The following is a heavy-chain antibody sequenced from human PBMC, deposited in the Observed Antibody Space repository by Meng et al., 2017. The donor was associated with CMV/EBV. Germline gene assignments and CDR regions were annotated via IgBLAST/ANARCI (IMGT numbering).Heavy chain of an antibody. V-gene: IGHV4-34*01. CDR1: GGSFSGYY. J-gene: IGHJ4*02. Sequence: SETLSLTCAVSGGSFSGYYWSWIRQPPGKGLEWIGEINHSGSTNYNPSLKSRVTISVDTSKNQFSLKLSSVTAADTAVYYCARGLIAVAGIDYFDYWGQGTLVTVSS. CDR2: INHSGST. D-gene: IGHD6-19*01. CDR3: ARGLIAVAGIDYFDY.